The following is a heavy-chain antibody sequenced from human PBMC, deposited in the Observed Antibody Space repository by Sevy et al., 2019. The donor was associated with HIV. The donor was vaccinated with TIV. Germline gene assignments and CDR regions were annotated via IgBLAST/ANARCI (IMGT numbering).Heavy chain of an antibody. CDR1: GYTLTRLA. CDR2: YDPEDNER. CDR3: ATTKDYYENSGNPFDY. V-gene: IGHV1-24*01. Sequence: ASVKVSSKVSGYTLTRLAMHWVRQAPGKGLEWMGSYDPEDNERIYAQKWQGRFSMTEETFTDTAYMELSNLRSEDTAVYYCATTKDYYENSGNPFDYWGQGTLVTVSS. J-gene: IGHJ4*02. D-gene: IGHD3-22*01.